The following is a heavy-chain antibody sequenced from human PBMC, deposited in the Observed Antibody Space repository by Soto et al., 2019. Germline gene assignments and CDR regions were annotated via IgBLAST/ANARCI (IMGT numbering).Heavy chain of an antibody. V-gene: IGHV4-59*01. CDR3: ARDYYYDSRGFPGAYYYGMDV. D-gene: IGHD3-22*01. Sequence: KPSETLSLTCTVSGGSISSYHWSWIRHLPGQGLEWIGHIQYSGSAKYNPSLKSRVTISVDTSKNQVSLKLTSVTAADTAVYYCARDYYYDSRGFPGAYYYGMDVWGQGTTVTVS. CDR1: GGSISSYH. CDR2: IQYSGSA. J-gene: IGHJ6*02.